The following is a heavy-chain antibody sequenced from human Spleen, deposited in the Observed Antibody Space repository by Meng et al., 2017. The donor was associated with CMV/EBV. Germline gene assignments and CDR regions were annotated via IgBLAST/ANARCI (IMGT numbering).Heavy chain of an antibody. V-gene: IGHV4-39*07. CDR2: ISYSGIT. CDR1: SYY. D-gene: IGHD6-19*01. Sequence: SYYWGWLRQSPGKGLEWIGSISYSGITHYNPSLKSRVIITEDTSKNQFSLKLTSVTAADTAIYFCARDHRDISGWTPGRWFDPWGQGALVTVSS. J-gene: IGHJ5*02. CDR3: ARDHRDISGWTPGRWFDP.